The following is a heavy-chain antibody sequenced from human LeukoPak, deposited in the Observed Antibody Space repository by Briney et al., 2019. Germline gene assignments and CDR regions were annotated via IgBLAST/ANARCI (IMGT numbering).Heavy chain of an antibody. V-gene: IGHV3-48*01. J-gene: IGHJ4*02. CDR3: ARGQTGTGDY. D-gene: IGHD1-1*01. Sequence: GGSLRLSCAASGFTFSSYSMNWVRQAPGKGLEWVSYISSSSSTIYYADSVEGRFTISRDNAKNSLYLQMNSLRAEDTAVYYCARGQTGTGDYWGQGTLVTVSS. CDR1: GFTFSSYS. CDR2: ISSSSSTI.